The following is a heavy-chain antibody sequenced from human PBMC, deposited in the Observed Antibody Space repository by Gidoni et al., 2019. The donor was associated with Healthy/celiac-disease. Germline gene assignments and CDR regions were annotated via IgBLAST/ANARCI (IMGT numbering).Heavy chain of an antibody. CDR3: ASARSPQWLVAFDI. J-gene: IGHJ3*02. D-gene: IGHD6-19*01. V-gene: IGHV1-3*01. Sequence: QVQLVQSGAEVKKPGASVKVSCKASGHTFTSYAMHWVRPAPGQRLEWMGCVNAGDGNPKHSQNFQGKDTITRDTSASTAYMELSSLRSEDTAVYYCASARSPQWLVAFDIWGQGTMVTVSS. CDR2: VNAGDGNP. CDR1: GHTFTSYA.